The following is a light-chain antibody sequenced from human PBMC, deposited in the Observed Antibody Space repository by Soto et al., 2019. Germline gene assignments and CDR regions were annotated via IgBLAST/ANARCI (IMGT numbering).Light chain of an antibody. Sequence: DIQMTQSPSSLSASVGDTVTITCRASQNIRNFLHWYQQKPGKAPKLLIFAASNLKSGVPSRFTASGSGTDFTLIIRSLQPEDLATYYCQQSYSYIRAFGQGNTV. V-gene: IGKV1-39*01. CDR3: QQSYSYIRA. CDR1: QNIRNF. J-gene: IGKJ1*01. CDR2: AAS.